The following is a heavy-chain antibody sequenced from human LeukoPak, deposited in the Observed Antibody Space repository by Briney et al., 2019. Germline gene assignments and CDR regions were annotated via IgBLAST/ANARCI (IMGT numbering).Heavy chain of an antibody. D-gene: IGHD3-3*01. CDR2: IYYSGST. V-gene: IGHV4-61*01. Sequence: SETLSLTCTDSGGSVSSGSYYWSWIRQPPGKGLEWIGYIYYSGSTNYNPSLKSRVTISVDTSKNQFSLKLSSVTAADTAVYYCAREDFWGQGTLVTVSS. CDR1: GGSVSSGSYY. J-gene: IGHJ4*02. CDR3: AREDF.